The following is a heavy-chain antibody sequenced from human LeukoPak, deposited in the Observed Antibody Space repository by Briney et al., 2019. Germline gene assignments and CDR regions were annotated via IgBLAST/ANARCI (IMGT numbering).Heavy chain of an antibody. J-gene: IGHJ6*03. D-gene: IGHD1-26*01. V-gene: IGHV3-21*01. CDR3: ARDPYSGNYGNYYYYMDV. CDR2: ITSSGTYI. Sequence: GGSLRLSCATSGFTFNNYNMNWVPQAPGRAREWVSSITSSGTYIFYTDSVKGRFTISRDKAKNSLYLQMNSLGPEDTAVYYCARDPYSGNYGNYYYYMDVWGKGTTVTISS. CDR1: GFTFNNYN.